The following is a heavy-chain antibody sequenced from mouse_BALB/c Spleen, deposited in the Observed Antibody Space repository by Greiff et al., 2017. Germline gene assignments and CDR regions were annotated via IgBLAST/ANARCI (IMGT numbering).Heavy chain of an antibody. CDR2: IRSKSNNYAT. V-gene: IGHV10-1*02. Sequence: EVQLVESGGGLVQPKGSLKLSCAASGFTFNTYAMNWVRQAPGKGLEWVARIRSKSNNYATYYADSVKDRFTISRDDSQSMLYLQMNNLKTEDTAMYYCVRDGSSYGAMDYWGQGTSVTVSS. CDR3: VRDGSSYGAMDY. D-gene: IGHD1-1*01. CDR1: GFTFNTYA. J-gene: IGHJ4*01.